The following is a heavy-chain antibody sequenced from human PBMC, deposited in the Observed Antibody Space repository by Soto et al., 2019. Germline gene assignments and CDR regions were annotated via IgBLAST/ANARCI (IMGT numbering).Heavy chain of an antibody. CDR3: ARDRDIVVVVAAFDY. CDR2: ISYDGSNK. D-gene: IGHD2-15*01. J-gene: IGHJ4*02. Sequence: QVQLVESGGGVVQPGRSLRLSCAASGFTFSSYGMHWVRQAPGKGLEWVAVISYDGSNKYYADSVKGRFTISRDNSKNTLYLQMDRLGAGDTAVYYCARDRDIVVVVAAFDYWGQGTLVTVSS. V-gene: IGHV3-30*03. CDR1: GFTFSSYG.